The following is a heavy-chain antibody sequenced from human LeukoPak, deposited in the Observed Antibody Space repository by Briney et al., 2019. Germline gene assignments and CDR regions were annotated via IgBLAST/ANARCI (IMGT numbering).Heavy chain of an antibody. CDR1: GFTVSSNY. J-gene: IGHJ4*02. CDR3: ARVYYQDSGTSYRHLDY. Sequence: PGGSLRLSCAASGFTVSSNYMSWVRQAPGKGLEWVSVIYSGGSTYYADSVKGRFTISRDNSKNTLYLQMNSLRAEDTAVYYCARVYYQDSGTSYRHLDYWGQGTLVTVSS. CDR2: IYSGGST. D-gene: IGHD3-22*01. V-gene: IGHV3-66*02.